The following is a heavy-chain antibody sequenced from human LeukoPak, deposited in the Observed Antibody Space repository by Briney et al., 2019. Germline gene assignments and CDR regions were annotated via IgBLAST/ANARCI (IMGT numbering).Heavy chain of an antibody. V-gene: IGHV1-2*02. CDR3: ARELPVVVPAARILTRRNWFDP. D-gene: IGHD2-2*01. CDR2: INPNSGGT. CDR1: GYTFTGYY. Sequence: ASVKVSCKASGYTFTGYYMHWVRQAPGQGLEWMGWINPNSGGTNYAQKFQGRVTMTRDTSISTAYMELSRLRSDDTAVYYCARELPVVVPAARILTRRNWFDPWGQGTLVTVSS. J-gene: IGHJ5*02.